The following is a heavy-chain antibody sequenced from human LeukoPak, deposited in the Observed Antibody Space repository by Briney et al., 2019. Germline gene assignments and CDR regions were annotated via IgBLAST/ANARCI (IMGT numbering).Heavy chain of an antibody. J-gene: IGHJ4*02. V-gene: IGHV1-18*01. CDR2: ISAYNGYT. D-gene: IGHD6-13*01. CDR3: ARDHMLRSAAGTLDY. CDR1: GGTFSSYA. Sequence: ASVKVSCKASGGTFSSYAITWVRQAPGQGLEWMTWISAYNGYTNYAETFQGRVTMTTDASTSTAYMELRGLRSDDTAVYYCARDHMLRSAAGTLDYWGQGTLVTVSS.